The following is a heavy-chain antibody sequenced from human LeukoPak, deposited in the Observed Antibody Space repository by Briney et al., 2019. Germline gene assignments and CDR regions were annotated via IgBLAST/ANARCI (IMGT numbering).Heavy chain of an antibody. CDR1: GYSFTSYW. J-gene: IGHJ2*01. Sequence: KTGESLKTSCKGSGYSFTSYWIGWVRQMPGKGLEWMGIISPGDSDTRYSPSFQGQVTISADKSISTAYLQWSSLKASDTAMYYCARPGTTTHWYFDLWGRGTLVMVSS. CDR3: ARPGTTTHWYFDL. D-gene: IGHD2/OR15-2a*01. V-gene: IGHV5-51*01. CDR2: ISPGDSDT.